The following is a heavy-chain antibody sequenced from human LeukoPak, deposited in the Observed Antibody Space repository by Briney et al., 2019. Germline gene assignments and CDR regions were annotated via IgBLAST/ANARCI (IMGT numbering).Heavy chain of an antibody. D-gene: IGHD6-13*01. V-gene: IGHV3-20*01. J-gene: IGHJ3*02. CDR1: GFTFDDYG. CDR3: AGVIAAALGAFDI. Sequence: PGGSLRLSCAASGFTFDDYGMSWVRQAPGEGLEWVSGINWNGGSTGYADSVKGRFTISRDNAKNSLYLQMNSLRAEDTALYHCAGVIAAALGAFDIWGQGTMVTVSS. CDR2: INWNGGST.